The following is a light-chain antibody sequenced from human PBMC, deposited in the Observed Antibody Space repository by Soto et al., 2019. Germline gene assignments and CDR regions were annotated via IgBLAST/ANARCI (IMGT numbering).Light chain of an antibody. Sequence: EIVLTQSPGTLSLSPGERATLSCRASQSVSSSYLAWYQQKPGQAPRRLIYGASSRATGIPDRFSGSGSGTDFTLTISRLEPDDFAVYYCQQYGSSPLLTFGGGTKVEIK. CDR2: GAS. CDR1: QSVSSSY. V-gene: IGKV3-20*01. CDR3: QQYGSSPLLT. J-gene: IGKJ4*01.